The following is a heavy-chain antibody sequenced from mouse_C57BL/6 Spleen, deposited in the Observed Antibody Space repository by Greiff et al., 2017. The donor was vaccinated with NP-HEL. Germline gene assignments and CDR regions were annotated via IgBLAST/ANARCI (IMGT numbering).Heavy chain of an antibody. CDR1: GYSITSGYY. Sequence: EVQLQESGPGLVKPSQSLSLTCSVTGYSITSGYYWNWIRQFPGNKLEWMGYISYDGSNNYNPSLKNRISITRDTSKNQFFLQLNSVTTEDTATYYCAREDYGSSTGYFDVWGTGTTVTVSS. D-gene: IGHD1-1*01. CDR2: ISYDGSN. J-gene: IGHJ1*03. V-gene: IGHV3-6*01. CDR3: AREDYGSSTGYFDV.